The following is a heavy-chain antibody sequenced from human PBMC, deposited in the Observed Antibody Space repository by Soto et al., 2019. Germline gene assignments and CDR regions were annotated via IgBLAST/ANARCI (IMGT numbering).Heavy chain of an antibody. V-gene: IGHV3-53*01. CDR2: IYSGGST. CDR1: GFTVSSNY. Sequence: GGSLRLSCAASGFTVSSNYMSWVRQAPGKGLEWVSVIYSGGSTYYADSVKGRFTISRDNSKNTLYLQMNSLRAEDTAVYYCARGDMVRGVNYGMDVWGQGTTVTVSS. D-gene: IGHD3-10*01. J-gene: IGHJ6*02. CDR3: ARGDMVRGVNYGMDV.